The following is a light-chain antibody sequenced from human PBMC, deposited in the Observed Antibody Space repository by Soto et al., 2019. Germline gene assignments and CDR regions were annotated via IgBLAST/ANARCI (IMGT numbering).Light chain of an antibody. CDR2: AAS. CDR3: QQSYSTPIT. Sequence: DIQMTQSPSSLSASVGDRVTITCRASQSISSYLNWYQQKPGKAPKLVIYAASSLQSGVPSRFSGSGSGTDFTHTISSLQPEDFATYYCQQSYSTPITFGQGTRLEIK. V-gene: IGKV1-39*01. J-gene: IGKJ5*01. CDR1: QSISSY.